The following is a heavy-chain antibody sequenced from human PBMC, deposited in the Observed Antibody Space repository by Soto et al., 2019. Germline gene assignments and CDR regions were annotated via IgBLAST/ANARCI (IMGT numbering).Heavy chain of an antibody. CDR2: INPNSGGT. V-gene: IGHV1-2*04. CDR3: AREGSFDWLSRRNSYYGMDV. Sequence: GASVKVSCKVSGYTFTGYYMHWVRQAPGQGLEWMGWINPNSGGTNYAQKFQGWVTMTRETSISTSYMELSRLRSDDTAVYYCAREGSFDWLSRRNSYYGMDVWGQGTMVTVSS. J-gene: IGHJ6*02. CDR1: GYTFTGYY. D-gene: IGHD3-9*01.